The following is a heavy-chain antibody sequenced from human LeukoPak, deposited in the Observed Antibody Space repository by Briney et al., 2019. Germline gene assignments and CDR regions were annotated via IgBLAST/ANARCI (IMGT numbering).Heavy chain of an antibody. CDR1: GFTFSSYW. CDR3: ASAFGGNGWYSDY. CDR2: INSDGSST. V-gene: IGHV3-74*01. Sequence: GGSLRLSCAASGFTFSSYWMHWVRQAPGKGLVWVSRINSDGSSTSYADSVKGRFTISRENAKNTLYLQMTSLRAEDTAMYYCASAFGGNGWYSDYWGQGTLVTVSS. J-gene: IGHJ4*02. D-gene: IGHD3-16*01.